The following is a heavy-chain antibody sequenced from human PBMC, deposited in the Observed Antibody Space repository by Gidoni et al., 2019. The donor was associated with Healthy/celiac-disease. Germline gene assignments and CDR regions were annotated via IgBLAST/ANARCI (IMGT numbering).Heavy chain of an antibody. CDR1: GGSLSGYS. J-gene: IGHJ4*02. CDR2: INHSGST. CDR3: ARARITMVRGALPAY. D-gene: IGHD3-10*01. Sequence: QVQLQQWGAGLLKPSETLYLTCAVYGGSLSGYSWSWIRQPPGKGLELIGEINHSGSTNYHPSLKSRVTLSVDTSKNQFSLKLSSLTAADTAVYYCARARITMVRGALPAYWGQGTLVTVSS. V-gene: IGHV4-34*01.